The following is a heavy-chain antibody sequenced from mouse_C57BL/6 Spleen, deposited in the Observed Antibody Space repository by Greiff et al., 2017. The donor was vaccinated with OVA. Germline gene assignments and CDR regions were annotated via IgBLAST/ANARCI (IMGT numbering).Heavy chain of an antibody. V-gene: IGHV3-6*01. J-gene: IGHJ2*01. CDR1: GYSITSGYY. CDR3: ARSMTIFDY. Sequence: EVKLVESGPGLVKPSQSLSLTCSVTGYSITSGYYWNWIRQFPGNKLEWMGYISYDGSNNYNPSLKNRISITRDTSKNQFFLKLNSVTTEDTATYYCARSMTIFDYWGQGTTLTVSS. D-gene: IGHD2-3*01. CDR2: ISYDGSN.